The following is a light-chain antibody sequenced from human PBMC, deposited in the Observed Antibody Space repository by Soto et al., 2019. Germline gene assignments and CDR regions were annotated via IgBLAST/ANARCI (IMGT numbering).Light chain of an antibody. CDR2: AAS. V-gene: IGKV1-39*01. Sequence: DIQMTQSPSSLSASVVDRVTITCRTSQSISCYLNWYQQKPGKAHNLLIYAASSLHSGVPSRFSGSGAGTDFTPTISSLQPEYFAPYYCQQSHSTHRPLGPGTKVDIQ. CDR1: QSISCY. CDR3: QQSHSTHRP. J-gene: IGKJ3*01.